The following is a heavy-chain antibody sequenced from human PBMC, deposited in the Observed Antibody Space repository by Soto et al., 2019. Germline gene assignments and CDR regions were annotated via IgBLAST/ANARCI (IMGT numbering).Heavy chain of an antibody. J-gene: IGHJ4*02. V-gene: IGHV4-30-2*01. CDR2: IYHSGST. CDR1: GGSISSGGYS. Sequence: SETLSLTCAASGGSISSGGYSWSWIRQPPGKGLEWIGYIYHSGSTYYNPSLKSRVTISVDRSKNQFSLKLSSVTAADTAVYYCARGARSTYYGDYPFDYWGQGTLVTVSS. D-gene: IGHD4-17*01. CDR3: ARGARSTYYGDYPFDY.